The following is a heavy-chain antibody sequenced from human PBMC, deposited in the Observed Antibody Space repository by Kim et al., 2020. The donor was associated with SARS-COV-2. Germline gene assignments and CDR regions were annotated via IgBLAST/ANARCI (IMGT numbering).Heavy chain of an antibody. J-gene: IGHJ4*02. V-gene: IGHV3-48*01. CDR2: ISLTSNTI. D-gene: IGHD1-26*01. CDR1: GFTFSTYS. CDR3: ARGETGRSVNYYNF. Sequence: GGSLRPSCIASGFTFSTYSMSWVRQAPGKGLEWVSYISLTSNTIFYSDSVRGRFTISRDNAKNSLYLQMNSLRAEDTAVYYCARGETGRSVNYYNFWGQG.